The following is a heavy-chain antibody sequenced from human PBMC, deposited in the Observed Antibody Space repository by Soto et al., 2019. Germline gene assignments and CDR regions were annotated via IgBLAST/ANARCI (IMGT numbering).Heavy chain of an antibody. V-gene: IGHV3-23*01. CDR2: ISGSGGST. J-gene: IGHJ4*02. CDR3: AKDPHGSTSRAFAY. CDR1: GFTFSSYA. Sequence: HPGGSLRLSCAASGFTFSSYAMSWVRQAPGKGLEWVSAISGSGGSTYYADSVKGRFTISRDNSKNTLYLQMNSLRAEDTAVYYCAKDPHGSTSRAFAYWGQGTLVTVSS. D-gene: IGHD2-2*01.